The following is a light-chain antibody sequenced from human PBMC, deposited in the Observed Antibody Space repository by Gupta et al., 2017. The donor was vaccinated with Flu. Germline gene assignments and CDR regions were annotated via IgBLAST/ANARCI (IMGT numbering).Light chain of an antibody. V-gene: IGLV3-1*01. CDR3: QAWDSSTGV. CDR2: QDT. CDR1: KLGDKF. J-gene: IGLJ2*01. Sequence: SPGQTASISCSGNKLGDKFVCWYQQKPGQYPVLVIYQDTKRPSGIPERFSGSNSGNTATLTISGTQAIDEADYYCQAWDSSTGVFGGGTKLTVL.